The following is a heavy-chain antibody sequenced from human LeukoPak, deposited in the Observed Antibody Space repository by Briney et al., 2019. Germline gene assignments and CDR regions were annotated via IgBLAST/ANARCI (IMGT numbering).Heavy chain of an antibody. V-gene: IGHV4-39*01. D-gene: IGHD4-23*01. Sequence: PSETLSLTCTVSGGSISSSSYYWGWIRQPPGKGLEWIGSIYYSGSTYYNPSLKSRVTISVDTSKNQFSLKLSSVTTADTAVYYCARAYGGTLDYWGQGTLVTVSS. CDR3: ARAYGGTLDY. J-gene: IGHJ4*02. CDR1: GGSISSSSYY. CDR2: IYYSGST.